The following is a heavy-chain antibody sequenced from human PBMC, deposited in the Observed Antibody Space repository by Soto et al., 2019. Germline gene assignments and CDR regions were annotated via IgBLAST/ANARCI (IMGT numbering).Heavy chain of an antibody. Sequence: SETLSLTCTVSGGSISSSSYYWGWIRQPPGKGLEWIGSIYYSGSTYYNPSLKSRVTISVDTSKNQFSLKLSSVTAADTAVYYCARLPRELPNFEYWGQGTLVTVSS. CDR3: ARLPRELPNFEY. D-gene: IGHD1-26*01. J-gene: IGHJ4*02. CDR1: GGSISSSSYY. V-gene: IGHV4-39*01. CDR2: IYYSGST.